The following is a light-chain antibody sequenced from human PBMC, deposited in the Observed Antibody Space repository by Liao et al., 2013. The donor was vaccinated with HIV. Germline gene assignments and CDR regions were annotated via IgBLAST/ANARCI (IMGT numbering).Light chain of an antibody. Sequence: SYELTQPPSVSVAPGETARITCGGNNIGSKSVHWYQQKPGQSPVLVIYQDNKRPSGIPERFSGSNSGNTATLTISGTQAMDEADYYCQAWDSSTANYVFGTGTKVTVL. V-gene: IGLV3-21*01. J-gene: IGLJ1*01. CDR3: QAWDSSTANYV. CDR1: NIGSKS. CDR2: QDN.